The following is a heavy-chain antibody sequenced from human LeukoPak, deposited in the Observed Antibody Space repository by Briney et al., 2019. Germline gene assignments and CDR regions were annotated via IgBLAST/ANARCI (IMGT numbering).Heavy chain of an antibody. Sequence: GGPLRLSCAASGFTFSFYWMHWARQAPGKGLVWVSRINSDGSSPSYTDSVKGRFTISRDNAKNTLFLQMNSLRAEDTAVYYCARDPTGYSNPYFDYWGQGTLVTVSS. CDR1: GFTFSFYW. D-gene: IGHD3-9*01. V-gene: IGHV3-74*01. J-gene: IGHJ4*02. CDR2: INSDGSSP. CDR3: ARDPTGYSNPYFDY.